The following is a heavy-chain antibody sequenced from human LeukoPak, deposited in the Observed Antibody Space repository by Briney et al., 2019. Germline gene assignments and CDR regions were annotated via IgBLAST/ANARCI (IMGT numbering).Heavy chain of an antibody. CDR1: GFTFSSYS. J-gene: IGHJ4*02. D-gene: IGHD6-13*01. CDR2: ISYDGSNK. V-gene: IGHV3-30*03. Sequence: GGSLRLSCAASGFTFSSYSMNWVRQAPGKGLEWVAVISYDGSNKYYADSVKGRFTISRDNSRNTLYLQMNSLRAEDTAVYYCARGLYSSSWYDYWGQGTLVTVSS. CDR3: ARGLYSSSWYDY.